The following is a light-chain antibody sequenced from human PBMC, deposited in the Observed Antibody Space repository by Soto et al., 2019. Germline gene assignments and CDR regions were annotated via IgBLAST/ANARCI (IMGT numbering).Light chain of an antibody. J-gene: IGLJ1*01. CDR1: SGHSSYA. CDR3: QTWGTGILV. V-gene: IGLV4-69*01. Sequence: QSVLTQSPSASASLGASVKLTCTLSSGHSSYAIAWHQQQPEKGPRYLMKLNSDGSHSKGDGLPDRFSGSSSGAERYLTISSLQSEDEADYYCQTWGTGILVFGTGTKVTVL. CDR2: LNSDGSH.